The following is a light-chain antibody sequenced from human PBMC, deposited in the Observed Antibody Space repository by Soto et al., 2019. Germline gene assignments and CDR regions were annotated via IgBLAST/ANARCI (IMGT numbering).Light chain of an antibody. J-gene: IGLJ2*01. V-gene: IGLV1-40*01. Sequence: QSVLTQPHSVSGAPGQKVIISCTGSSSNIGAGYDVHWYQQLPGTAPKLLIYGNSNRPSGVPYRLSGSKSGTSASPAITGLQVEDEADYYCQSYDSSLSAAVFGGGTKVTVL. CDR3: QSYDSSLSAAV. CDR1: SSNIGAGYD. CDR2: GNS.